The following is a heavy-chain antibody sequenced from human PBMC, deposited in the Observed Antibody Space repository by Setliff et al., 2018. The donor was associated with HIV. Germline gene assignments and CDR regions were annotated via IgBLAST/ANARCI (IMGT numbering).Heavy chain of an antibody. J-gene: IGHJ6*02. V-gene: IGHV3-48*03. CDR3: AILDADTTMVIYYGMDV. CDR1: GFTFSSYE. D-gene: IGHD5-18*01. Sequence: PGESLKISCAASGFTFSSYEMNWVRQAPGKGLEWVSYISSSGSTVYYADSAKGRFTISRDNAKNSLYLQMNSLRAEDTAVYYCAILDADTTMVIYYGMDVWGQGTTVTVSS. CDR2: ISSSGSTV.